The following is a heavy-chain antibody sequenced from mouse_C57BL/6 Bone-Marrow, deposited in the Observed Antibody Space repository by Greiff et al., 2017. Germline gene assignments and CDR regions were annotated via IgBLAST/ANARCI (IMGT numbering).Heavy chain of an antibody. J-gene: IGHJ2*01. CDR3: ARSDSKGDY. V-gene: IGHV1-42*01. CDR2: INPSTGGT. Sequence: EVQLQQSGPELVKPGASVKISCKASGYSFTGYYMNWVKQSPEKSLEWIGEINPSTGGTTYNQKFKAKATLTVDKSSSTAYMQLKSLTSEDSAVYYCARSDSKGDYWGQGTTLTVSS. CDR1: GYSFTGYY.